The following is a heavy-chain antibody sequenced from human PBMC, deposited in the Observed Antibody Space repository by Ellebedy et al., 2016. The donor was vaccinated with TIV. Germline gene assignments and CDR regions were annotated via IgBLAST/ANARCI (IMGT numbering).Heavy chain of an antibody. Sequence: SETLSLTCTVSAGSISSSSYYWGWIRQPPGKGLEWIGSIYYSGSTYYNPSLKRRVTISVDTSKNQFSLKLTSVTAADTAVYYCVRVYTGDYDDAFDIWGQGTMVTVSS. CDR2: IYYSGST. CDR3: VRVYTGDYDDAFDI. D-gene: IGHD4-17*01. CDR1: AGSISSSSYY. J-gene: IGHJ3*02. V-gene: IGHV4-39*07.